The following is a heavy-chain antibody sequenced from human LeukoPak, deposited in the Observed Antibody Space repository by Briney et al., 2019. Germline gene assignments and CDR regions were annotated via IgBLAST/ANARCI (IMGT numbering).Heavy chain of an antibody. CDR2: IYTSGTT. V-gene: IGHV4-4*07. CDR3: ARGAPYYYDSSGYYYGRRINQYYFDY. Sequence: PSETLSLTCTVSGGSISSYYWSWIRQPAGKGLEWIGRIYTSGTTHYNPSLKSRVTMSVDTSKNQFSLKLSSVTAADTAVYYCARGAPYYYDSSGYYYGRRINQYYFDYWGQGTLVTVSS. CDR1: GGSISSYY. D-gene: IGHD3-22*01. J-gene: IGHJ4*02.